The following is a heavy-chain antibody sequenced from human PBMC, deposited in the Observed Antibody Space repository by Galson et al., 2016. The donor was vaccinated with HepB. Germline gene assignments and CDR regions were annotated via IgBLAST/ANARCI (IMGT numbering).Heavy chain of an antibody. CDR1: GFTFSRYG. J-gene: IGHJ4*02. D-gene: IGHD2-21*02. Sequence: SLRLSCAAPGFTFSRYGMHWVRQAPGKGLEWVALISYDGSNKYYADSVTGRFTVSRDNSKNTLYLQMNSLRPDDTALYYCAKPPPAYCGGDCPPHSWGQGTLVTVSS. CDR3: AKPPPAYCGGDCPPHS. CDR2: ISYDGSNK. V-gene: IGHV3-30*18.